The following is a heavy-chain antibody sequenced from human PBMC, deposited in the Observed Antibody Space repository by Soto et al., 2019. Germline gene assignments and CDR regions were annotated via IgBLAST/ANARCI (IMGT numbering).Heavy chain of an antibody. V-gene: IGHV3-33*01. CDR2: IWYDGSNK. Sequence: QVQLVESGGGVVQPGRSLRLSCAAAGFTFSSYGMHWVRQAPGKGLEWVAVIWYDGSNKYYADSVKGRFTISRDNSKNTLYLQMNSLRAEDTAVYYCARRVAAAVRMEFDYWGQGTLVTVSA. D-gene: IGHD6-13*01. CDR3: ARRVAAAVRMEFDY. J-gene: IGHJ4*02. CDR1: GFTFSSYG.